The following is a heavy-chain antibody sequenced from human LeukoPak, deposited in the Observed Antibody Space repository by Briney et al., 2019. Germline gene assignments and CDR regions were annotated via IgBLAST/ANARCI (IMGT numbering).Heavy chain of an antibody. J-gene: IGHJ4*02. Sequence: SETLSLTCTVSGGSITSNNYYWGWIRQPPGKGLEWIGSIYYSGSTYYNPSHKSRVTISVDTSKNQFSLKMSSVTAADTAVYYCVRLRYSSPPPDYWGQGTLVTVSS. CDR3: VRLRYSSPPPDY. CDR1: GGSITSNNYY. CDR2: IYYSGST. D-gene: IGHD2-15*01. V-gene: IGHV4-39*01.